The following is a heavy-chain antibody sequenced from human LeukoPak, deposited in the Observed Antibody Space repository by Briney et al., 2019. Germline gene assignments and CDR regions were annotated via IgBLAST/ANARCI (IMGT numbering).Heavy chain of an antibody. CDR1: GFTFSSYS. Sequence: SGGSLRLSCAASGFTFSSYSMNWVRQAPGKGLEWVSYISSSSSTIYYADSVKGRFTISRDNAKNSLYLRMNSLRAEDTAVYYCASFVLRYFDWFDYWGQGTLVTVSS. CDR3: ASFVLRYFDWFDY. J-gene: IGHJ4*02. V-gene: IGHV3-48*01. CDR2: ISSSSSTI. D-gene: IGHD3-9*01.